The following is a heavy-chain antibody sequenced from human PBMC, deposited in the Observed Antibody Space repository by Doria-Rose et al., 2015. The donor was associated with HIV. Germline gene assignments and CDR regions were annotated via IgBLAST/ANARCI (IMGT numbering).Heavy chain of an antibody. V-gene: IGHV2-26*01. J-gene: IGHJ4*02. CDR3: ARIKSSRWYHKYYFDF. CDR2: IFSDDER. Sequence: QESGPVLVKPTETLTLTCTVSGVSLSSPGMGVSWIRQPPGKALEWLANIFSDDERSNKPSLKSRLTISRGTSRSQVILTMTDMDTVDTATYYCARIKSSRWYHKYYFDFWGQGTLVIVSA. CDR1: GVSLSSPGMG. D-gene: IGHD6-13*01.